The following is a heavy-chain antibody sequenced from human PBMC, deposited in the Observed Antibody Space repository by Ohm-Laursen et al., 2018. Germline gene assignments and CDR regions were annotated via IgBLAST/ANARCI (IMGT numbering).Heavy chain of an antibody. CDR3: AKARSAVVFAASNH. CDR1: GFTFSSHG. J-gene: IGHJ5*02. Sequence: SLRLSCAASGFTFSSHGINWVRQAPGKGLEWVSGISGSGDNTYYADSVKGRFTISRDSSENTVYFQMNDLRAEDTALYYCAKARSAVVFAASNHWGQGALVIVSS. D-gene: IGHD2-15*01. V-gene: IGHV3-23*01. CDR2: ISGSGDNT.